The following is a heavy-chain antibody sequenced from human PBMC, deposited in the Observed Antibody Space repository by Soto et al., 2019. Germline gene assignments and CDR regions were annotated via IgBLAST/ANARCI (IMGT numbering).Heavy chain of an antibody. V-gene: IGHV1-69*06. D-gene: IGHD3-10*01. CDR2: IIPIFGTA. CDR1: GGTFSSYA. J-gene: IGHJ6*02. CDR3: ARDPRYGSGSYNYYYGMDV. Sequence: VASVKVSCKASGGTFSSYAISWVRQAPGQGLEWMGGIIPIFGTANYAQKFQGRVTITADKSTSTAYMELSSLRSEDTAVYYCARDPRYGSGSYNYYYGMDVWGQGTTVTVSS.